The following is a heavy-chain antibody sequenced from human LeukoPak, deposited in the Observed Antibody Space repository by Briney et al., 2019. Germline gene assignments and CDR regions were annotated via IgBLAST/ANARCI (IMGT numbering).Heavy chain of an antibody. V-gene: IGHV3-30*18. J-gene: IGHJ4*02. D-gene: IGHD5-12*01. CDR1: GFTFSSYG. CDR2: ISYDGSNK. Sequence: GGSLRLSCAASGFTFSSYGMHWVRQAPGKGLEWVAVISYDGSNKYYADSVKGRFTISRDNSKNTLYLQMNSLRAEDTAVYYCAKDLGRGGYDSDYWGQGTLVTVSS. CDR3: AKDLGRGGYDSDY.